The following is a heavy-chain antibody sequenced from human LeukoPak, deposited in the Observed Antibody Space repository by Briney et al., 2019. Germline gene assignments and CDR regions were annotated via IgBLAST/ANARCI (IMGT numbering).Heavy chain of an antibody. V-gene: IGHV4-34*01. Sequence: SETLSLTCAVYGGSFSGYYWSWIRQPPGKGLEWIGEINHSGSTNYNPSLKSRVTISVDTSKNQFSLKLSSVTAADTAVYYCARGPRGRSRNNWFDPWGQGTLVTVSS. CDR1: GGSFSGYY. D-gene: IGHD4-17*01. J-gene: IGHJ5*02. CDR3: ARGPRGRSRNNWFDP. CDR2: INHSGST.